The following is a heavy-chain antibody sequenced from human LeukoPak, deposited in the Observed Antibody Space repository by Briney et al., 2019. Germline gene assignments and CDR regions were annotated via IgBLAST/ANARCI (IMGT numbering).Heavy chain of an antibody. V-gene: IGHV4-34*01. CDR2: ITHSGST. Sequence: PSETLSHPCAAYGGSFSGYSWAWIRQPPGKGLEWIGEITHSGSTNYNPSLKSRVTISVDTSKKQFSLKLSSVTAADTAVYYCARGKLFVYCSSTSCSRSFDYWGQGTLVTVSS. J-gene: IGHJ4*02. CDR3: ARGKLFVYCSSTSCSRSFDY. D-gene: IGHD2-2*01. CDR1: GGSFSGYS.